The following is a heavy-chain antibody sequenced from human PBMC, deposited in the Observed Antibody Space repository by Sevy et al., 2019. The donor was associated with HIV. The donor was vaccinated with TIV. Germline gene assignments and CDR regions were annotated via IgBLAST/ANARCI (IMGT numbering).Heavy chain of an antibody. V-gene: IGHV1-24*01. CDR1: GYTLTELS. CDR3: ATTYCTNGVCYTGFDY. CDR2: FDPEDGET. Sequence: ASVKVSCKVSGYTLTELSMHWVRQAPGKGLEWMGGFDPEDGETIYAQKFQGRVTMTEDTSTDTAYMELSSLGSEDTAVYYCATTYCTNGVCYTGFDYWGQGTLVTVSS. D-gene: IGHD2-8*01. J-gene: IGHJ4*02.